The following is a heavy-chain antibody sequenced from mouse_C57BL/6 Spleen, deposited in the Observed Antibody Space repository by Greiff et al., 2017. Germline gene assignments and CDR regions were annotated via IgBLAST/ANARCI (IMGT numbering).Heavy chain of an antibody. D-gene: IGHD2-1*01. CDR1: GYTFTSYW. V-gene: IGHV1-55*01. Sequence: QVQLQQPGAELVKPGASVKMSCKASGYTFTSYWITWVKQRPGQGLEWIGDIYPGSGSTNYNEKFKSKATLTVDTSSSTAYMQLSSLTSEDSAVYSCARGYGNSYYYYAMDYWGQGTSVTVSS. J-gene: IGHJ4*01. CDR3: ARGYGNSYYYYAMDY. CDR2: IYPGSGST.